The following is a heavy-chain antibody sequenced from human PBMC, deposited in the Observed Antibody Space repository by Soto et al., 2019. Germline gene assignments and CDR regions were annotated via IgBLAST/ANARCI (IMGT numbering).Heavy chain of an antibody. Sequence: EVQLVESGGVLVQPGGSLRLSCVASGFTLNSFGMSWVRQAPGKGMEWVSAISGTGNSVYYADSVKGRFTISRDNSENTLYLQMNSLRAEDTAIYYGAKVQRPAAITAKDYFDFWGRGTLVTVAS. V-gene: IGHV3-23*04. CDR3: AKVQRPAAITAKDYFDF. J-gene: IGHJ4*02. CDR2: ISGTGNSV. D-gene: IGHD2-15*01. CDR1: GFTLNSFG.